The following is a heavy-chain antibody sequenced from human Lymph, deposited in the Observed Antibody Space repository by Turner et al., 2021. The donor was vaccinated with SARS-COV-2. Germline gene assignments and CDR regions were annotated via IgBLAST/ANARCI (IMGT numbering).Heavy chain of an antibody. J-gene: IGHJ4*02. D-gene: IGHD3-10*01. CDR2: ISYDGSNK. Sequence: VQQVESGGGVVQPGWSLRLSCAASAFTFSSYAMYWVRQAPGKGLEWVAVISYDGSNKYYADSVKGRFTISRDNSKNTLYLQMNSLRAEDTAVYYCARGDYYGSGSYPGKTFDCWGQGTLVTVSS. CDR3: ARGDYYGSGSYPGKTFDC. V-gene: IGHV3-30-3*01. CDR1: AFTFSSYA.